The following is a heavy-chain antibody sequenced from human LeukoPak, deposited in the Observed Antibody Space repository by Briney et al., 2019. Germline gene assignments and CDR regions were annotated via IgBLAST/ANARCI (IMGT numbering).Heavy chain of an antibody. D-gene: IGHD6-19*01. J-gene: IGHJ4*02. CDR1: GFTFSSYG. V-gene: IGHV3-30*02. Sequence: PGGSLRLSCAASGFTFSSYGMHWVRQAPGKGLEWVAFIRYDGSNKYYADSVKGRFTISRDNSKNTLYLQMNSLRAEDTAVYYCAKEGRQFSSGPSRFDYWGQGTLVTVSS. CDR3: AKEGRQFSSGPSRFDY. CDR2: IRYDGSNK.